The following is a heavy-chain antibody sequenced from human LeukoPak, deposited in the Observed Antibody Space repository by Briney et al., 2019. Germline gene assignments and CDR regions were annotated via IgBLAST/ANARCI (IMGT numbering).Heavy chain of an antibody. V-gene: IGHV3-48*03. CDR3: ARAGAYYYDSSAFGY. Sequence: GGSLRLSCAASGFTFSSYEMNWVRQAPGKGLEWVSYISSSGSTKYYADSVKGRFTISRDNAKNSLYLQMNSLRAEDTAVYYCARAGAYYYDSSAFGYWGQGTLVTVSS. J-gene: IGHJ4*02. CDR2: ISSSGSTK. CDR1: GFTFSSYE. D-gene: IGHD3-22*01.